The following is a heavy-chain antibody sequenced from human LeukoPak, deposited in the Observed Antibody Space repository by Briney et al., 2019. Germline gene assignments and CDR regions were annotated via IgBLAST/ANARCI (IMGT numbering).Heavy chain of an antibody. Sequence: GESLRLSCAAPGFTFSSYSINWVRQAPGRGLEWASSISSSSSVIFYSDSVKGRFTISRDNAKNSLYLQMNSLRAEDTAVYYCARGGSGATRDDTFDIWGQGSMVTVSS. CDR1: GFTFSSYS. CDR3: ARGGSGATRDDTFDI. CDR2: ISSSSSVI. D-gene: IGHD3-16*01. J-gene: IGHJ3*02. V-gene: IGHV3-21*01.